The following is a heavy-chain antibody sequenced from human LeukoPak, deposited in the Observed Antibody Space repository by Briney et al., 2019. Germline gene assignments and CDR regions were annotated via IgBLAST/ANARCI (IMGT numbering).Heavy chain of an antibody. D-gene: IGHD3-16*01. J-gene: IGHJ4*02. CDR2: MNPNSGNT. CDR1: GYTFTSYD. CDR3: ARAPGGSLDLDY. V-gene: IGHV1-8*01. Sequence: ASVKVSCKASGYTFTSYDINWVRQATGQGLEWMGWMNPNSGNTGYAQKFQGRVTMTRNTSISTAYMELSSLRSEDTAVYYCARAPGGSLDLDYWGQGTLVTVSS.